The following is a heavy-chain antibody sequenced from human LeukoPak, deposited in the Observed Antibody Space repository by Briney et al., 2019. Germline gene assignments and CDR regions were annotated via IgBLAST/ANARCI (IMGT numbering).Heavy chain of an antibody. CDR2: ISSSGGST. Sequence: GGSLRLSCAASGFTFSSYSRNWVRQAPGKGLEWVSGISSSGGSTYYADSVKGRFTISRDNSKNTLYLQMNSLRAEDTAVYYCAKDRPLSDYWGQGTLVTVSS. CDR1: GFTFSSYS. V-gene: IGHV3-23*01. CDR3: AKDRPLSDY. J-gene: IGHJ4*02.